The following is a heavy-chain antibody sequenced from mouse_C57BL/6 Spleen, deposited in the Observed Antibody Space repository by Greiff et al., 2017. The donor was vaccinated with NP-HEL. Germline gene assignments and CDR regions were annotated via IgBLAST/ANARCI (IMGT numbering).Heavy chain of an antibody. CDR1: GFTFSSYA. CDR3: ASHYGSSLWFAY. Sequence: EVNLVESGGGLVKPGGSLKLSCAASGFTFSSYAMSWVRQTPEKRLEWVATISDGGSYTYYPDNVKGRFTISRDNAKNNLYLQMSHLKSEDTAMYYCASHYGSSLWFAYWGQGTLVTVSA. J-gene: IGHJ3*01. D-gene: IGHD1-1*01. V-gene: IGHV5-4*03. CDR2: ISDGGSYT.